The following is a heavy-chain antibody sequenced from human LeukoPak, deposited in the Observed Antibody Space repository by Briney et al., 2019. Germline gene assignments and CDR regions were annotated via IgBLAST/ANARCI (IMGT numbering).Heavy chain of an antibody. CDR3: ATFVYPGGPPAFDY. CDR1: GYTLTELS. J-gene: IGHJ4*02. D-gene: IGHD5/OR15-5a*01. Sequence: ASVKVSCKVSGYTLTELSMHWVRQAPGKGLEWMGGFDPEDGETIYAQKFQGRVTMTEDTSTDTAYMELSSLRSEDTAVYYCATFVYPGGPPAFDYWGQGTLVTVSP. V-gene: IGHV1-24*01. CDR2: FDPEDGET.